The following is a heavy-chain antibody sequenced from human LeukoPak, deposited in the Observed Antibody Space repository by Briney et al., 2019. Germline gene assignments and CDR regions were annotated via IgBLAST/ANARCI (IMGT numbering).Heavy chain of an antibody. D-gene: IGHD3-22*01. CDR3: ARGTYYYYDSSGYLFWFDP. V-gene: IGHV4-59*01. Sequence: PSETLSLTCTVSGASISSYYWTWIRQPPGKGLEWIGYIYHSGSTNYNPSLKSRATISVDTSKNQSSLKLTSVTAADTAVYYCARGTYYYYDSSGYLFWFDPWGQGTLVTASS. CDR1: GASISSYY. CDR2: IYHSGST. J-gene: IGHJ5*02.